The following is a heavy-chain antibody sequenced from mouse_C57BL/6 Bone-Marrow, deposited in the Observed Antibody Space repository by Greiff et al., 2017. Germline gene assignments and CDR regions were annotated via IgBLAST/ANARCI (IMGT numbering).Heavy chain of an antibody. D-gene: IGHD2-3*01. V-gene: IGHV1-55*01. CDR1: GYTFTSYW. J-gene: IGHJ3*01. CDR3: ARGEGWLPPFAY. CDR2: IYPGSGST. Sequence: QVQLQQPGAELVKPGASVKMSCKASGYTFTSYWITWVKQRPGQGLEWIGDIYPGSGSTNYNEKFKSKATLTVDTSSSTAYMQLSSLTSEDSAVYYCARGEGWLPPFAYWGQGTLVTVSA.